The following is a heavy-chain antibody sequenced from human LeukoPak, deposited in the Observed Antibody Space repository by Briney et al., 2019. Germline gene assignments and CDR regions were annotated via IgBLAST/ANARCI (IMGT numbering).Heavy chain of an antibody. D-gene: IGHD4-11*01. J-gene: IGHJ4*01. V-gene: IGHV4-61*08. Sequence: PSETLSLTCTVSGDPISSHSDYKWSWIRQPPRKGLEWIGYVYHNGNINYNPFLGSRLTISVDTSKNQFSLRLTSVTAADTAVYFCAREYSAFDHWGHGTLVTVSS. CDR1: GDPISSHSDY. CDR3: AREYSAFDH. CDR2: VYHNGNI.